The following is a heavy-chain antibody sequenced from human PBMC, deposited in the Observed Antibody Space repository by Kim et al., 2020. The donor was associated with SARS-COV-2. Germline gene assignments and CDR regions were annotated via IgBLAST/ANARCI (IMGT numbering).Heavy chain of an antibody. CDR1: GFTFSNAW. V-gene: IGHV3-15*01. CDR2: IKSKTDGGTT. Sequence: GGSLRLSCAASGFTFSNAWMSWVRQAPGKGLEWVGRIKSKTDGGTTDYAAPVKGRFTISRDDSKNTLYLQMNSLKTEDTAVYYCTTRYCTGGVCYSNPSHWGQGTLVTVSS. D-gene: IGHD2-8*02. J-gene: IGHJ4*02. CDR3: TTRYCTGGVCYSNPSH.